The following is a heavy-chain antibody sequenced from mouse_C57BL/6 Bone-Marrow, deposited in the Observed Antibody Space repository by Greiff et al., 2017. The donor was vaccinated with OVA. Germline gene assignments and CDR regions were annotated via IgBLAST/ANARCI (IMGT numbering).Heavy chain of an antibody. CDR2: INPSNGGT. J-gene: IGHJ4*01. V-gene: IGHV1-53*01. D-gene: IGHD1-1*01. Sequence: QVQLQQPGTELVKPGASVKLSCKASGYTFTSYWMHWVKQRPGQGLEWIGNINPSNGGTNYNEKFKSKATLTVDKSSSTAYMQLSSLTSEDSAVYDCARSGGSSDAMDYWGQGTSVTVSS. CDR1: GYTFTSYW. CDR3: ARSGGSSDAMDY.